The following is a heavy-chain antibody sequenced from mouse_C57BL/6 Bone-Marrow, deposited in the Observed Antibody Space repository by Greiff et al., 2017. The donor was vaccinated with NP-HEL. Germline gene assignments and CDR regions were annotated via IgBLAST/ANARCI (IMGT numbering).Heavy chain of an antibody. V-gene: IGHV3-8*01. CDR3: ARSRYDVFLSWVAF. CDR2: ISYSGST. J-gene: IGHJ3*01. Sequence: VQLQQSGPGLAKPSQTLSLTCSVTGYSITSDYWNWIRKFPGNKLEYMGYISYSGSTYYNPSLKSRISITRDTSKNQYYLQLNSVTTEDTATYXTARSRYDVFLSWVAFWGEGTLVSVSA. D-gene: IGHD2-3*01. CDR1: GYSITSDY.